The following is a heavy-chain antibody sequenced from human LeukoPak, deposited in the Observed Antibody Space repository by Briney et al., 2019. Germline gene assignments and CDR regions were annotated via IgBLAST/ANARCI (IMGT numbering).Heavy chain of an antibody. J-gene: IGHJ4*02. CDR2: ISYDSMIK. CDR1: GFSFSRDS. D-gene: IGHD3-10*01. CDR3: AKTLLTDFRGITSSYRSD. Sequence: GGSLRLSCVASGFSFSRDSMNWVRQAPGKGLEWISYISYDSMIKYYADSVKGRFTISRDNSKNTVYLQMNSLRAEDTAVYYCAKTLLTDFRGITSSYRSDWGQGTLVTVSS. V-gene: IGHV3-48*01.